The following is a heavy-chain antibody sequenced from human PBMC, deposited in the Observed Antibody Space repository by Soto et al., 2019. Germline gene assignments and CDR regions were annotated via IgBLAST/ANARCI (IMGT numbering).Heavy chain of an antibody. CDR3: AREGLAYCGGDCLLSYYGMDV. J-gene: IGHJ6*02. CDR2: ISAYNGKT. Sequence: QVQLVQSGAEVKKPGASVKVACKAAGYTFTSYGITWVRQAPGPGLEWMGWISAYNGKTNYAQKLQGRATMTTDTSTSTAYMKLRSLRSDDTAVDNCAREGLAYCGGDCLLSYYGMDVWGQGTTVTVSS. D-gene: IGHD2-21*02. V-gene: IGHV1-18*01. CDR1: GYTFTSYG.